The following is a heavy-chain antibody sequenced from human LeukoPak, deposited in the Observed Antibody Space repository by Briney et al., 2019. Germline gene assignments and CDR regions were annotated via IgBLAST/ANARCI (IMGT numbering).Heavy chain of an antibody. CDR2: ISGSGGST. J-gene: IGHJ5*02. V-gene: IGHV3-23*01. CDR1: GFTFSSYA. D-gene: IGHD2-15*01. Sequence: QPGGSLRLSCAASGFTFSSYAMSWVRQAPGKGLEWVSAISGSGGSTYYADSVKGRFTISRDNSKNTLYLQMNSLRAEDTAVYYCAKGFVVVVSATQSSWFDPWGQGTLVTVSS. CDR3: AKGFVVVVSATQSSWFDP.